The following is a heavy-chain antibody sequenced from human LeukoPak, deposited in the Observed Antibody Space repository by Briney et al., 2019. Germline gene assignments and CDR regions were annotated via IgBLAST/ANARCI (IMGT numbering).Heavy chain of an antibody. D-gene: IGHD6-13*01. J-gene: IGHJ3*02. CDR3: ARDLSWVEHAFDI. Sequence: GGSLRLSCAASGFTFSTYVMSWVRQAPGEGLEWVSSISSSSSYIYYADSVKGRFTISRDKAKNSLYLQMNSPRAEDTAVYYCARDLSWVEHAFDIWGQGTMVTVSS. CDR2: ISSSSSYI. V-gene: IGHV3-21*01. CDR1: GFTFSTYV.